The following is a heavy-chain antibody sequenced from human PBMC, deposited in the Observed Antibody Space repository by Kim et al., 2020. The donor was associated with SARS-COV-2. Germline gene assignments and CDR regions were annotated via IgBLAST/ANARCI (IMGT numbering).Heavy chain of an antibody. Sequence: GGSLRLSCAASGFTFSSYAMSWVRQAPGKGLEWVSAISGSGGSTYYADSVKGRFTISRDNSKNTLYLQMNSLRAEDTAVYYCATPPLAASGYSSSWWREADAEYFQHWGQGTLVTVSS. CDR3: ATPPLAASGYSSSWWREADAEYFQH. D-gene: IGHD6-13*01. CDR1: GFTFSSYA. V-gene: IGHV3-23*01. CDR2: ISGSGGST. J-gene: IGHJ1*01.